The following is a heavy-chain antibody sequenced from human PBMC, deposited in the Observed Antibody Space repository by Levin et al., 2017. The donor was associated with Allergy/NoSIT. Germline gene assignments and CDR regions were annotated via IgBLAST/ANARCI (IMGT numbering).Heavy chain of an antibody. CDR3: ARTAVRGVRASLNWFDP. Sequence: SETLSLTCTVSGGSISSYYWSWIRQPPGKGLEWIGYIYYSGSTNYNPSLKSRVTISVDTSKNQFSLKLSSVTAADTAVYYCARTAVRGVRASLNWFDPWGQGTLVTVSS. CDR1: GGSISSYY. CDR2: IYYSGST. J-gene: IGHJ5*02. D-gene: IGHD3-10*01. V-gene: IGHV4-59*08.